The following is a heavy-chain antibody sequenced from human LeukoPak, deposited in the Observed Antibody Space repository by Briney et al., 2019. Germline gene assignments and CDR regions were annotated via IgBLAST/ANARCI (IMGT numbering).Heavy chain of an antibody. V-gene: IGHV3-33*01. CDR3: TRVGYIDEGIDY. D-gene: IGHD5-24*01. Sequence: GGSLRLSCAASGLTFNIYGMQWVRQAPGKGLEWVAVIWYDGSNKYYADSVKGRFTISRDNSKNTLYLQMNSLRAEDTAIYYCTRVGYIDEGIDYWGQGTLVSVSS. CDR2: IWYDGSNK. J-gene: IGHJ4*02. CDR1: GLTFNIYG.